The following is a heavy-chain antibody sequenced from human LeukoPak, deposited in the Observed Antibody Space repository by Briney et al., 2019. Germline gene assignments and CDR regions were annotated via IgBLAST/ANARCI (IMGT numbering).Heavy chain of an antibody. J-gene: IGHJ5*02. CDR2: ISGSGGST. CDR3: AKDPQLVWFQGAWFDP. Sequence: GGSLRLSCAASGFTFSSYAMSWVRQAPGKGLGWVSAISGSGGSTYYADSVKGRFSISRDNSKNTLYLQMNSLRAEDTAVYYCAKDPQLVWFQGAWFDPWGQGTLVTVSS. V-gene: IGHV3-23*01. CDR1: GFTFSSYA. D-gene: IGHD3-10*01.